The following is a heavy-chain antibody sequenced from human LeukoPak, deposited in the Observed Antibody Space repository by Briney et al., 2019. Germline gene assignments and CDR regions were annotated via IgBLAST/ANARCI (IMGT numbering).Heavy chain of an antibody. D-gene: IGHD6-13*01. CDR1: GLTFGSYA. V-gene: IGHV3-23*01. CDR3: AKAQHSSIWGYFDY. CDR2: ISGSGGSP. J-gene: IGHJ4*02. Sequence: PGGSLRLSCAASGLTFGSYAMSWVRQAPGKGLEWVSTISGSGGSPYYADSVKGRFTISRDNSKNTLYLQMNSLRAEDTAVFYCAKAQHSSIWGYFDYWGQGTLVTVSS.